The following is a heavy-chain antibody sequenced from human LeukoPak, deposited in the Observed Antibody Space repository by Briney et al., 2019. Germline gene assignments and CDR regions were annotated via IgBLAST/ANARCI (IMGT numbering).Heavy chain of an antibody. CDR1: GFTFSNYG. CDR2: IRYDGSNS. D-gene: IGHD1-26*01. V-gene: IGHV3-30*02. Sequence: GGSLRLSCAASGFTFSNYGVHWVRQAPGKGLEWVSFIRYDGSNSYYADSVKGRFTISRDSSRSTLYLQMNSLRAEDTAVYYCARVMSGSPATRGTFDIWGQGTVATVSS. J-gene: IGHJ3*02. CDR3: ARVMSGSPATRGTFDI.